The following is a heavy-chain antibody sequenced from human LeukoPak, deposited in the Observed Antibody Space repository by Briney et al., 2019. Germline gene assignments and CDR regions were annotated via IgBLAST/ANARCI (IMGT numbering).Heavy chain of an antibody. CDR3: ATPPYYYDSSRYSWYFDL. J-gene: IGHJ2*01. CDR2: INHSGST. D-gene: IGHD3-22*01. CDR1: GGSFSGYY. Sequence: SETLSLTCAVYGGSFSGYYWSWIRQPPGKGLEWIGEINHSGSTNYNPSLKSRVTISVDTSKNQFSLKLSSVTAADTAVYYCATPPYYYDSSRYSWYFDLWGRGTLVTVSS. V-gene: IGHV4-34*01.